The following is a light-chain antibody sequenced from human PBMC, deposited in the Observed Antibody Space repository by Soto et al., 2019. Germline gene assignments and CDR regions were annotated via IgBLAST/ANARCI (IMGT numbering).Light chain of an antibody. V-gene: IGKV1-5*01. CDR2: GAS. CDR3: KQYNTYST. J-gene: IGKJ1*01. Sequence: DIQMTQSPSTLSASVGDTVTITCRASQSISTWLAWYQQKPGKAPKLLIYGASSLESGVQSRFSGSGSGTESTLTISSLQPEDFASYYCKQYNTYSTFGQGTKVDIK. CDR1: QSISTW.